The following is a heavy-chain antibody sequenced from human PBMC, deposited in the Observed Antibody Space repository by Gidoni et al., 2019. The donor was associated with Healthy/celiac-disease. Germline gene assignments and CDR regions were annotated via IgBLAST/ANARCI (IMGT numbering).Heavy chain of an antibody. CDR2: NRSKANSYAT. V-gene: IGHV3-73*01. J-gene: IGHJ4*02. D-gene: IGHD6-13*01. Sequence: EVQLVESGGGLVQPGGSLKLSCAASGFTFGGSARHWVRQAAGTGLEWVGRNRSKANSYATAYAASVKGRFTISRDDSKNTAYLQMNSLKTEDTAVYYCTRHSSSWYIGSYWGQGTLVTVSS. CDR3: TRHSSSWYIGSY. CDR1: GFTFGGSA.